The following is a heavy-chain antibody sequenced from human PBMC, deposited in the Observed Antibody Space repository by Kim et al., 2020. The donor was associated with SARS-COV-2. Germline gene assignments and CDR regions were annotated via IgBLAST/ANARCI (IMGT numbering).Heavy chain of an antibody. CDR2: IYYSGST. CDR3: AREEFGGPDYSRGSFYGMDV. J-gene: IGHJ6*02. CDR1: GGSISSYY. V-gene: IGHV4-59*13. D-gene: IGHD2-15*01. Sequence: SETLSLTCTVSGGSISSYYWSWIRQPPGKGLEWIGYIYYSGSTNYNPSLKSRVTISVDTSKNQFSLKLSSVTAADTAVYYCAREEFGGPDYSRGSFYGMDVWGQGTTVTVSS.